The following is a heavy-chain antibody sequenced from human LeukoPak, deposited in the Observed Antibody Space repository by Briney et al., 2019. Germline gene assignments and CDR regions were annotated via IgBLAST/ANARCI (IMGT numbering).Heavy chain of an antibody. D-gene: IGHD5-18*01. Sequence: GASVKVSCKASGYTFTGYYMHWVRQAPGQGLEWMGWINPNSGGTSYAQKFQGRVTMTRDTSISTAYMELSRLRSDDTAVYYCARDLAGYSYGYHLTNWFDPWGQGTLVTVSS. CDR1: GYTFTGYY. J-gene: IGHJ5*02. V-gene: IGHV1-2*02. CDR2: INPNSGGT. CDR3: ARDLAGYSYGYHLTNWFDP.